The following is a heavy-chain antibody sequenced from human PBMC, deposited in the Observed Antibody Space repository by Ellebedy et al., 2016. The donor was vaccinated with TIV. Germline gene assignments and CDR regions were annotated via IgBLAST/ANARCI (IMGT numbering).Heavy chain of an antibody. CDR2: IYSGGST. CDR3: ARHEWLASYFDY. CDR1: GFTFSSYS. J-gene: IGHJ4*02. D-gene: IGHD6-19*01. V-gene: IGHV3-66*04. Sequence: GESLKISCAASGFTFSSYSMNWVRQAPGKGLEWVSVIYSGGSTYYVDSVKGRFTISRDNSKNTLHLQMNSLRAEDTAVYYCARHEWLASYFDYWGQGTLVTVSS.